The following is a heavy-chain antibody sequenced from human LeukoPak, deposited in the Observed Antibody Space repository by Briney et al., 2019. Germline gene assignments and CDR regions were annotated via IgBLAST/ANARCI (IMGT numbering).Heavy chain of an antibody. CDR1: GGSFSGYY. CDR3: ARESGAAAGTNDY. CDR2: INHSGST. V-gene: IGHV4-34*01. D-gene: IGHD6-13*01. J-gene: IGHJ4*02. Sequence: SETLSLTCAVYGGSFSGYYWSWIRQPPGKGLEWIGEINHSGSTNYNPSLKSRVTISVDTSKNQFSLKLSSVTAADTAVYYCARESGAAAGTNDYWGQGTLVTVSS.